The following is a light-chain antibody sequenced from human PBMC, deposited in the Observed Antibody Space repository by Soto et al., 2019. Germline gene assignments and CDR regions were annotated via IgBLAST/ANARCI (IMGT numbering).Light chain of an antibody. J-gene: IGKJ4*01. Sequence: DIQMTQSPSTLSASVGDRVTITCRASQSISSWLAWYQQKPGKAPKLLIYKASSLESGVPSRFSGSGSGTEFTLTISSLQPDDFATYYCQKYNSYNLTFGGRTKVDIK. V-gene: IGKV1-5*03. CDR1: QSISSW. CDR2: KAS. CDR3: QKYNSYNLT.